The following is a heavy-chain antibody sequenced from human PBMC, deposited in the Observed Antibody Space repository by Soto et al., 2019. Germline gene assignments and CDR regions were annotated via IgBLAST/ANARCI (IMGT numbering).Heavy chain of an antibody. J-gene: IGHJ4*02. CDR2: IYPSDSDT. D-gene: IGHD3-10*01. V-gene: IGHV5-51*01. Sequence: GESLKISCKGSGYSFTHYWIGWVRQMPGKGLEWMGIIYPSDSDTRYSPSFQGQVTISVDKSISIAYLQWSSLKASDTAMYYCARQDGSRIYYLDHWGQGTLVTVSS. CDR1: GYSFTHYW. CDR3: ARQDGSRIYYLDH.